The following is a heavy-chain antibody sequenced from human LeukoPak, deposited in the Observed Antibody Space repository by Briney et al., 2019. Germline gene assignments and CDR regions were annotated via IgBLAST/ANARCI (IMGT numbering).Heavy chain of an antibody. V-gene: IGHV4-61*02. D-gene: IGHD4-11*01. CDR3: ARTTVTTFLKIYYYYYMDV. CDR2: IYTSGST. J-gene: IGHJ6*03. CDR1: GGSISSDSYY. Sequence: SQTLSLTCTVSGGSISSDSYYWSWIRQPAGKGLEWIGRIYTSGSTNYNPSLKSRVTISVDTSKNQFSLKLSSVTAADTAVYYCARTTVTTFLKIYYYYYMDVWGKGTTVTVSS.